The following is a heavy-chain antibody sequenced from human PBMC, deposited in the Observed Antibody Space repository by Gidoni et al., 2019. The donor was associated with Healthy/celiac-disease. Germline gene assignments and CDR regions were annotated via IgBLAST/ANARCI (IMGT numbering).Heavy chain of an antibody. V-gene: IGHV3-23*01. CDR2: ISGSGGST. J-gene: IGHJ6*03. CDR3: AKAHPDYDFWSCYYYYMDV. Sequence: VQLLESGGGLVQPGGSLGLSCAAAGFTFSSYAMSWVRQAPGKGLEWVSAISGSGGSTYYADSVKGRFTISRDNSKNTLYLQMISLRAEDTAVYYCAKAHPDYDFWSCYYYYMDVWGKGTTVTVSS. D-gene: IGHD3-3*01. CDR1: GFTFSSYA.